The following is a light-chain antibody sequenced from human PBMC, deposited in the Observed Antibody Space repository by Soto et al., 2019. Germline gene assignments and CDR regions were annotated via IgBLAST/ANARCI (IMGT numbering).Light chain of an antibody. CDR3: QQYNSYDMWT. Sequence: DIQMTQSPSTLSASVGDRVITTCRASHSISKWLAWYQQKPGKAPKLLIYGASSLESGAPSRFSGSGSGTEFTLTISSLQPDDFATYYCQQYNSYDMWTFGQGTKVDIK. CDR1: HSISKW. CDR2: GAS. J-gene: IGKJ1*01. V-gene: IGKV1-5*01.